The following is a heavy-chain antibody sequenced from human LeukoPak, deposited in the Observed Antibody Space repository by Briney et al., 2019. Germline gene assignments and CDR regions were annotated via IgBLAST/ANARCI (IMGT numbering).Heavy chain of an antibody. V-gene: IGHV3-48*04. J-gene: IGHJ4*02. CDR3: AREHNYAFDN. CDR2: IGISSGNT. CDR1: GFPFIDYS. Sequence: GGSLRLSCTASGFPFIDYSMNWVRQAPGKGLEWISYIGISSGNTKYADSVKGRFTISADNAKNSLYLQMNSLRVEDTAVYYCAREHNYAFDNRGQGTLVSVSS. D-gene: IGHD1-1*01.